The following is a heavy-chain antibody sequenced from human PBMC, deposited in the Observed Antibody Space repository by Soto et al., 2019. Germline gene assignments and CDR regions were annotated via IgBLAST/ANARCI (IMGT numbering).Heavy chain of an antibody. Sequence: ASVKVSCKASGYTFTSYDINWVRQATGQGLEWMGWMNPNSGNTGYAQKFHGSVTMTRNTSLSTAYMEQSSLRSEDTAVYYCARFLVITETRLTPRVFEIWGKGKLVTAS. D-gene: IGHD1-20*01. CDR2: MNPNSGNT. CDR1: GYTFTSYD. V-gene: IGHV1-8*01. CDR3: ARFLVITETRLTPRVFEI. J-gene: IGHJ3*02.